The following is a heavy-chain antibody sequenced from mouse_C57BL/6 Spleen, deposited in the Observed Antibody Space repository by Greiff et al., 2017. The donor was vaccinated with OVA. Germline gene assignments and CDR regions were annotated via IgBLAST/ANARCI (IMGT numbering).Heavy chain of an antibody. D-gene: IGHD1-1*01. CDR3: TRGDGSSYFDY. CDR1: GYTFTDYE. V-gene: IGHV1-15*01. Sequence: VKLQQSGAELVRPGASVTLSCKASGYTFTDYEMHWVKQTPVHGLEWIGAIDPETGGTAYNQKFKGKAILTADKSSSTAYMELRSLTSEDSAVYYCTRGDGSSYFDYWGQGTTLTVSS. CDR2: IDPETGGT. J-gene: IGHJ2*01.